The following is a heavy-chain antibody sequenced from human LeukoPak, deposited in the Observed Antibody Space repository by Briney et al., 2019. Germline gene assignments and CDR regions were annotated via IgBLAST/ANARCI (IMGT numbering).Heavy chain of an antibody. CDR1: GYTFTSYD. J-gene: IGHJ6*03. D-gene: IGHD3-3*01. CDR3: ARGKDFWSGYYPPYYYYYMDV. V-gene: IGHV1-8*01. Sequence: GASVKVSCKASGYTFTSYDINWVRQATGQGLEWMGWMNPNSGNTGYAQKFQGRVTMTRNTSISTAYMELSSLRSEDTAVYYCARGKDFWSGYYPPYYYYYMDVWGKGTTVTVSS. CDR2: MNPNSGNT.